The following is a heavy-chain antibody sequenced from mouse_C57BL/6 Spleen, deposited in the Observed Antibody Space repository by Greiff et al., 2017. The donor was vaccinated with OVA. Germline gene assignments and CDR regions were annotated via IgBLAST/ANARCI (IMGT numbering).Heavy chain of an antibody. Sequence: EVNLVESGGDLVKPGGSLKLSCAASGFTFSSYGMSWVRQTPDKRLEWVATISSGGSYTYYPDSVKGRFTISRDNAKNTLYLQMSSLKSEDTAMYYCARRGVVADYFDYWGQGTTLTVSS. CDR2: ISSGGSYT. D-gene: IGHD1-1*01. V-gene: IGHV5-6*02. CDR3: ARRGVVADYFDY. J-gene: IGHJ2*01. CDR1: GFTFSSYG.